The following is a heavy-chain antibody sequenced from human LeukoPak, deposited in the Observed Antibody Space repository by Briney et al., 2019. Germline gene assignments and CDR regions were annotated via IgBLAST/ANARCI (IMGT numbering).Heavy chain of an antibody. CDR1: GGSISSYY. CDR2: IYYSGST. CDR3: ARGPYYDFWSGYLRWEGTTQREFDP. V-gene: IGHV4-59*01. D-gene: IGHD3-3*01. J-gene: IGHJ5*02. Sequence: KPSETLSLTCTVSGGSISSYYWSWIRQPPGKGLEWIGYIYYSGSTNYNPSLKSRVTISVDTSKNQFSLKLSSVTAADTAVYYCARGPYYDFWSGYLRWEGTTQREFDPWGQGTLVTVSS.